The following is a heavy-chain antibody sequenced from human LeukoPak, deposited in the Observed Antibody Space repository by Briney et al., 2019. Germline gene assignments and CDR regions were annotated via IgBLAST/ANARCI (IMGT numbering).Heavy chain of an antibody. CDR3: ARGRRVVVPAASRYYFDY. D-gene: IGHD2-2*01. J-gene: IGHJ4*02. CDR2: MNPNSGNT. V-gene: IGHV1-8*01. Sequence: ASXKVSCKASGYTFTSYDINWVRQAAGQGLEWMGWMNPNSGNTGYAQKFQGRVTMTRNTSISTAYMELSSLRSEDTAVYYCARGRRVVVPAASRYYFDYWGQGTLVTVSS. CDR1: GYTFTSYD.